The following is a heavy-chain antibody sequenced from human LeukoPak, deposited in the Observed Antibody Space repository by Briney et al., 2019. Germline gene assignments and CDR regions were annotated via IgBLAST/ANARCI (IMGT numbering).Heavy chain of an antibody. CDR3: ARHRGYSSSWYYFDY. CDR1: GGSFSGYY. V-gene: IGHV4-34*01. Sequence: SETLSLTCAVYGGSFSGYYWSWIRQPPGKGLEWIGEINHSGSTNYNPSLKSRVTISVDTSKNQFSLKLSSVTAADTAVYYCARHRGYSSSWYYFDYWGQGTLVTVSS. J-gene: IGHJ4*02. D-gene: IGHD6-13*01. CDR2: INHSGST.